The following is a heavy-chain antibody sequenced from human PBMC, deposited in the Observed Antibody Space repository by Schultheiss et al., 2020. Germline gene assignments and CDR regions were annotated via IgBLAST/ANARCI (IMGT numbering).Heavy chain of an antibody. Sequence: SETLSLTCAVYGGSFSGYYWSWIRQPPGKGLEWIGEINHSGSTNYNPSLKSRVTISVDTSKNQFSLKLSSVTAADTAVYYCARLNLGSYTYGMDVWGQGTTVNVSS. CDR1: GGSFSGYY. CDR2: INHSGST. V-gene: IGHV4-34*01. J-gene: IGHJ6*02. D-gene: IGHD3-10*01. CDR3: ARLNLGSYTYGMDV.